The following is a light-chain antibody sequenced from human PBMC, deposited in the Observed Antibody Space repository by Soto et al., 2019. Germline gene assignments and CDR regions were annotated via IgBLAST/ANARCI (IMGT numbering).Light chain of an antibody. Sequence: DIHMTQSPSTLSASVGYRFIITCRASQSLSTWLAWYQQKPGKAPKVLIYDASSLESGVPSRLSGSGSGTEFTLTISSLQPDDFATYYCQQYNDYWTFGPGTKVDIK. CDR1: QSLSTW. V-gene: IGKV1-5*01. CDR3: QQYNDYWT. CDR2: DAS. J-gene: IGKJ1*01.